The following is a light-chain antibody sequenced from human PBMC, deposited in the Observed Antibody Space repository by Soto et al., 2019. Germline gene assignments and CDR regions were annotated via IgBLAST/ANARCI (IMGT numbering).Light chain of an antibody. Sequence: EIVLTQSPGTLSLSPGERATLSCRASQSVSSSYLGWYQQKPGQAPRLLIYGASSRATGIPDRFSGSGSGTELTLTISRLEPEDFAVYYCQRYGSSPLYTFGQGTKLEIK. CDR1: QSVSSSY. V-gene: IGKV3-20*01. J-gene: IGKJ2*01. CDR2: GAS. CDR3: QRYGSSPLYT.